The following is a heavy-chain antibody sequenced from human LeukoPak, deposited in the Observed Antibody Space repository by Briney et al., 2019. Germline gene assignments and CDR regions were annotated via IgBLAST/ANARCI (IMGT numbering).Heavy chain of an antibody. CDR1: GYTFSNYD. CDR2: ISAYNGNT. Sequence: ASVKVSCKASGYTFSNYDITWVRQAPGQGLKWMGKISAYNGNTKYAQKVQGRVTMTTDTSTTTAYMELRSLRFDDTAVYYCARHHYGLDVWGQGTTVTVSS. J-gene: IGHJ6*02. V-gene: IGHV1-18*01. CDR3: ARHHYGLDV.